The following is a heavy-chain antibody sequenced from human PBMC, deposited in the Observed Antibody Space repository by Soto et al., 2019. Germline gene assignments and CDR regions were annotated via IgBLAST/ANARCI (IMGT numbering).Heavy chain of an antibody. D-gene: IGHD3-10*01. Sequence: ASMKVSCKASGYTFTSYDINWVRQATGQGLEWMGWMNPNSGNTGYAQKFQGRVTMTRNTSISTAYMELSSLRSEDTAVYYCARGMVRGVIAAYYMDVWGKGTTVTVSS. J-gene: IGHJ6*03. CDR3: ARGMVRGVIAAYYMDV. CDR2: MNPNSGNT. CDR1: GYTFTSYD. V-gene: IGHV1-8*01.